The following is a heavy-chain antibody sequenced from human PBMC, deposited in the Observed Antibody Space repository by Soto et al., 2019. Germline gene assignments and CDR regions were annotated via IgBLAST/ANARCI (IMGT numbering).Heavy chain of an antibody. J-gene: IGHJ4*02. CDR2: ISYDGINK. D-gene: IGHD6-19*01. CDR1: GFIFSSYG. CDR3: ARDLAVAALDY. Sequence: GGSLILSCAASGFIFSSYGMHWVRQAPGKGLEWVAVISYDGINKYYSDSVKGRFTISRDNSKNTLYLQMNSLRAEDTAVYYCARDLAVAALDYWGQGTLVTVSS. V-gene: IGHV3-30*03.